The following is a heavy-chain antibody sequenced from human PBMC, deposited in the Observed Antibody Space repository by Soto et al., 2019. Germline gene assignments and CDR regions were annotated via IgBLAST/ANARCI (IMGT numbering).Heavy chain of an antibody. Sequence: GGSLRLSCAASGFTFSSYGMHWVRQAPGKGLEWVAVISYDGSNKYYADSVKGRFTISKDNSKNTQYLQMNSLRAEDTAVYYCAKDGYSSGWYGDGGWFDPWGQGTLVTVSS. D-gene: IGHD6-19*01. J-gene: IGHJ5*02. CDR2: ISYDGSNK. CDR1: GFTFSSYG. CDR3: AKDGYSSGWYGDGGWFDP. V-gene: IGHV3-30*18.